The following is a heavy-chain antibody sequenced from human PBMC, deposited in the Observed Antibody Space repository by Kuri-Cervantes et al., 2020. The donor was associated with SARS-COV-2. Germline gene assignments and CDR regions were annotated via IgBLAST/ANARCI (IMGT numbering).Heavy chain of an antibody. CDR2: ISSDGSST. CDR1: GFTFSSYW. Sequence: GGSLRLSCAASGFTFSSYWMHWVRQAPGKGLVWVSRISSDGSSTSYADSVKGRFTISRDNAKNTLYLQMNSLRAEDTAVYYCARGSKTTVVTPVSWGQGTLVTVSS. CDR3: ARGSKTTVVTPVS. V-gene: IGHV3-74*01. J-gene: IGHJ4*02. D-gene: IGHD4-23*01.